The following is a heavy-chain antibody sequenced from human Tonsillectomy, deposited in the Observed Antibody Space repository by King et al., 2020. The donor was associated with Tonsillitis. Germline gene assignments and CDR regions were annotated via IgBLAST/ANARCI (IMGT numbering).Heavy chain of an antibody. D-gene: IGHD3-10*01. CDR2: ISGSGGST. J-gene: IGHJ4*02. Sequence: VQLVESGGGLVQPGGSLRLSCAASGFTFSSYAMSWVRQAPGKGLEWVSAISGSGGSTYYADSVKGRFTISRDNSKNTLYLQMNSLRAEDTAVYYCAKDQKEPYYGSGSSDDYWGQGTLVTVSS. CDR3: AKDQKEPYYGSGSSDDY. V-gene: IGHV3-23*04. CDR1: GFTFSSYA.